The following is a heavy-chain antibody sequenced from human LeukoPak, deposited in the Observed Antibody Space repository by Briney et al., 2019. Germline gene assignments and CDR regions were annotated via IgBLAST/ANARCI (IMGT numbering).Heavy chain of an antibody. CDR2: IYTSGST. CDR1: GGSISSYC. CDR3: ARLLSGYDLIEDYYYMDV. D-gene: IGHD5-12*01. Sequence: SQTLSLTCTVSGGSISSYCWSWIRKPDGQGLELIGSIYTSGSTKYNPSLKSRVTMSVDTSKNQFSLKLSSVAAADTAVYYCARLLSGYDLIEDYYYMDVWGKGTTVTVSS. V-gene: IGHV4-4*07. J-gene: IGHJ6*03.